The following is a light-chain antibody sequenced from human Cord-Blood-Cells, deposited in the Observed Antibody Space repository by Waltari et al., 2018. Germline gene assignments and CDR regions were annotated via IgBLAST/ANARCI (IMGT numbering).Light chain of an antibody. Sequence: SYVLTQPPSVSVAPGKTARITCGGNNIGSKSVHWYQQRPGQAPVLVVYDDSDRPSGSPGRVSGSNSGNTTTLTISRVEAGDEADYYCQVWDSSSDRVVFGGGTKLTVL. V-gene: IGLV3-21*03. J-gene: IGLJ2*01. CDR3: QVWDSSSDRVV. CDR2: DDS. CDR1: NIGSKS.